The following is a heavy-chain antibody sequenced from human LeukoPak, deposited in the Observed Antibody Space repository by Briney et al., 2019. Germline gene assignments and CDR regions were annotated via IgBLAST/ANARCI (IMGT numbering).Heavy chain of an antibody. D-gene: IGHD2-2*01. V-gene: IGHV1-2*02. Sequence: ASVKVSCKASGYTFTGYYMHWVRQAPGQGLEWMGWINPNSGGTNYAQKFQGRVTMTRDTSISTAYMELSRLRSDDTAVYYCARAGGRIVVVPAAGWGYYYYMDVWGKGTTVTVSS. J-gene: IGHJ6*03. CDR3: ARAGGRIVVVPAAGWGYYYYMDV. CDR1: GYTFTGYY. CDR2: INPNSGGT.